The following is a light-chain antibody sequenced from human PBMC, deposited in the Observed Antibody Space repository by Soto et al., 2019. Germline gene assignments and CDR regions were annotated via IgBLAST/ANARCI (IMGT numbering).Light chain of an antibody. Sequence: EIVLTQSPGTLSLSPGERATLSCRASQSVSSSYLAWYQQKPGQAPRPLIYSTSSRATGIPDRFSGSGSGTEFTLTISRLEPEDFAVYYCLQYGSSPYTFGQGTQLEIK. CDR3: LQYGSSPYT. CDR1: QSVSSSY. CDR2: STS. V-gene: IGKV3-20*01. J-gene: IGKJ2*01.